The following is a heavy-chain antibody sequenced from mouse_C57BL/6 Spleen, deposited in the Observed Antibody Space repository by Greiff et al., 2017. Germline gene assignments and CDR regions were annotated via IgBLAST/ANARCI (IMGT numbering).Heavy chain of an antibody. J-gene: IGHJ1*03. Sequence: QVQLKQSGAELVKPGASVKISCKASGYAFSNYWMNWVQQRPGKGLEWIGQIYTGDGDTNYNGKFKGKVTMTADKSSSTAYMQLSSLTSEDSAVYFCSRGGLLYDWYFDVWGTGTTVTVSS. CDR3: SRGGLLYDWYFDV. CDR1: GYAFSNYW. V-gene: IGHV1-80*01. CDR2: IYTGDGDT. D-gene: IGHD2-12*01.